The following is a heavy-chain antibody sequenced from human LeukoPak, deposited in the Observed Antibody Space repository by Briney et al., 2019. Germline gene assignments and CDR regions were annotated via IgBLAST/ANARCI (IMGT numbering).Heavy chain of an antibody. CDR1: GFTFSDYS. CDR2: IGANGAI. CDR3: AREGYYGAFDI. J-gene: IGHJ3*02. Sequence: PGGSLRLSCAASGFTFSDYSMNWVRQAPGKGLEWVSYIGANGAIYYADSVKGRFTISRDNAKNSLSLQMNSLRDDDTAVYYCAREGYYGAFDIWGQGTVVTVSS. D-gene: IGHD3-10*01. V-gene: IGHV3-48*02.